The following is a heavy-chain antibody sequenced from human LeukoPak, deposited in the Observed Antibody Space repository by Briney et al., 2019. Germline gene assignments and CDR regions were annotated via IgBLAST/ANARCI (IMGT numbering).Heavy chain of an antibody. CDR1: GFTFDDYA. J-gene: IGHJ4*02. D-gene: IGHD3-22*01. Sequence: GGSLRLSCAASGFTFDDYAMHWVRQAPGKGLEWVSGISWNSGSIGYADSVKGRFTISRDNAKNSLYLQMNSLRAEDTALYYCAKDIAHYYDSSGYYSTFDYWGQGTLVTVSS. V-gene: IGHV3-9*01. CDR3: AKDIAHYYDSSGYYSTFDY. CDR2: ISWNSGSI.